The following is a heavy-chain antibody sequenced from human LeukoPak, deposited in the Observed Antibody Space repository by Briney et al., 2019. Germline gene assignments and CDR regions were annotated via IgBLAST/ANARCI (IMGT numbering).Heavy chain of an antibody. CDR3: ARGTTPSYGFPRN. J-gene: IGHJ4*02. CDR2: IASTSSHI. CDR1: GFTFSSFS. D-gene: IGHD1-1*01. V-gene: IGHV3-21*01. Sequence: SGGSLRLSCAASGFTFSSFSMNWIRQAPEKGLEWVSLIASTSSHIFYADSVKGRFTISRDNAKNSLYLQMNSLRAEDTAVYYCARGTTPSYGFPRNWGQGTLVTVSS.